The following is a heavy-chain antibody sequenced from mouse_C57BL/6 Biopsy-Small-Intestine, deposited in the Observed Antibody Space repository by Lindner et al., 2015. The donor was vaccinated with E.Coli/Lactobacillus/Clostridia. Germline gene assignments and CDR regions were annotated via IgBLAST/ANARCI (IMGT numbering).Heavy chain of an antibody. CDR3: TNLQLVDWYFDV. CDR2: IYLGNGHT. Sequence: VQLQESGAELVRPGSSVKMSCKTSGYLFTNYGINWVKQRPGQGLEWIGYIYLGNGHTEYNEKFKDKATLSSDTSSSTAYMQLSSLTSEDSAIYFCTNLQLVDWYFDVWGTGTTVTVSS. J-gene: IGHJ1*03. V-gene: IGHV1-58*01. D-gene: IGHD4-1*02. CDR1: GYLFTNYG.